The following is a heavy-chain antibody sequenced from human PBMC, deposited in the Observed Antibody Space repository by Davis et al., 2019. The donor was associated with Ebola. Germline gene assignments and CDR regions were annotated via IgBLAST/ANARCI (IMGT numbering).Heavy chain of an antibody. CDR2: ITGSGGTT. J-gene: IGHJ3*01. D-gene: IGHD6-19*01. V-gene: IGHV3-23*01. CDR3: AKDTSNVWFDV. Sequence: GGSLRLSCAASGFTFSSSAMSWVRQAPGKGLEWVSSITGSGGTTYYADSVKGRFTVSRDNSKNTLYLQMNSLRVEDTAIYYCAKDTSNVWFDVWGQGTMVTVSS. CDR1: GFTFSSSA.